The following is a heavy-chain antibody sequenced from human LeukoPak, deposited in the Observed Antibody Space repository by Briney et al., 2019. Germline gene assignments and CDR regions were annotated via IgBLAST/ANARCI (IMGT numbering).Heavy chain of an antibody. Sequence: PGGSLRLSCAASGFTFDDYGMSWVRQAPGKGLEWVSGINWNGGSTGYADSVKGRFTISRDNAKNSLYLQMNSLRAEDTALYYCARVSSGTGYYYYYYMDVWGKGTTVTVSS. CDR2: INWNGGST. V-gene: IGHV3-20*04. CDR3: ARVSSGTGYYYYYYMDV. D-gene: IGHD3-10*01. J-gene: IGHJ6*03. CDR1: GFTFDDYG.